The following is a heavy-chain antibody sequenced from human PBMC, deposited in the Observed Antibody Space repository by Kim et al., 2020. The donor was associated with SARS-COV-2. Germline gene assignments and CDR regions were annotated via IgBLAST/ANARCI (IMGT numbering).Heavy chain of an antibody. V-gene: IGHV1-69*01. CDR3: ARVEGRYGDYEDGMDV. Sequence: KFQGRVTITADESTSTAYMELSSLRSEDTAVYYCARVEGRYGDYEDGMDVWGQGTTVTVSS. J-gene: IGHJ6*02. D-gene: IGHD4-17*01.